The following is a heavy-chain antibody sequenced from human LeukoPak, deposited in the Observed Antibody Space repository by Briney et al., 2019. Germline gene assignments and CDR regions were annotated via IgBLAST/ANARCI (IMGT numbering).Heavy chain of an antibody. D-gene: IGHD6-19*01. J-gene: IGHJ4*02. V-gene: IGHV3-23*01. CDR3: ARGGSGWYSDF. Sequence: PGGSLRLSCAASGFTFSSYGMTWVRQAPGKGLEWVSTTSGGGKYADSVKGRFTISRDNSKNTLYLQMNSLRAEDTAVYYCARGGSGWYSDFWGQGTLVTVSS. CDR1: GFTFSSYG. CDR2: TSGGG.